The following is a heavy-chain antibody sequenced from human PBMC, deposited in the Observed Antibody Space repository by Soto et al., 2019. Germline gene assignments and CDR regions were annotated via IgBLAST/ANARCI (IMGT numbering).Heavy chain of an antibody. CDR3: ARTDKFNSQSSGWANRFDY. J-gene: IGHJ4*02. CDR2: NTPTGAT. V-gene: IGHV3-23*01. CDR1: GFTFTNYA. D-gene: IGHD6-19*01. Sequence: EMQLLESGGGLVQPGGSLRLFCAASGFTFTNYAMTWVRQAPGNGLEWVSTNTPTGATFYGDTVKGRFTISRDNSRSTVFLQMNSLRAEDTAMYYCARTDKFNSQSSGWANRFDYWGQGTLVTVSS.